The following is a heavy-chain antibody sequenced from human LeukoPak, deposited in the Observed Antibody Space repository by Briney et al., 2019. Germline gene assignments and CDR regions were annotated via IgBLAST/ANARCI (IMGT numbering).Heavy chain of an antibody. CDR2: ISSTSTYI. CDR3: ARDAVVAARHFDY. J-gene: IGHJ4*02. CDR1: GFTFSSYA. V-gene: IGHV3-21*01. D-gene: IGHD6-6*01. Sequence: GGSLRLSCAASGFTFSSYAMHWVRQAPGKGLEWVSSISSTSTYIYYADSVRGRFTISRDNAKNSLHLQMNSLRAEDSAVYYCARDAVVAARHFDYWGQGSLVTVSS.